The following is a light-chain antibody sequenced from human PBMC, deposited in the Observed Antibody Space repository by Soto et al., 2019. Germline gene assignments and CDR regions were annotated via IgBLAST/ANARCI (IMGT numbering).Light chain of an antibody. Sequence: IHMTQSPSSLSASVGDRVTITCLASQNINNYLNWYQQKPGRAPKLLIYDASNLEAGVPSRFRGSGSGTDFTFTISRLQPEDIATYYCQQYENLPTFGQGTRLEI. CDR1: QNINNY. V-gene: IGKV1-33*01. J-gene: IGKJ5*01. CDR3: QQYENLPT. CDR2: DAS.